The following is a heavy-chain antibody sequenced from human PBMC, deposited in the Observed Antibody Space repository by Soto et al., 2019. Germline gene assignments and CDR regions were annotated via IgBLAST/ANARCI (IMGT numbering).Heavy chain of an antibody. CDR1: GYSFTSYW. J-gene: IGHJ6*02. D-gene: IGHD6-13*01. CDR3: ARTAAAGKYYYRMDV. Sequence: PGESLKISCKGSGYSFTSYWIGWVRQMPEKGLELMGIIYPGDSDTRYSPSFQGQVTISADKSISTAYLQWSSLKASDTAMYYCARTAAAGKYYYRMDVWGQGTTVTVSS. CDR2: IYPGDSDT. V-gene: IGHV5-51*01.